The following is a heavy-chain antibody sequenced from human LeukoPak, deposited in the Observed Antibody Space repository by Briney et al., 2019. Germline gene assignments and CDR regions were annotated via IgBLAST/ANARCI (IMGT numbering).Heavy chain of an antibody. CDR2: ISGSGGST. D-gene: IGHD2-2*01. CDR3: AKDGGYCSSTSCPFDY. V-gene: IGHV3-23*01. J-gene: IGHJ4*02. CDR1: GFTLSTYA. Sequence: GGSLRLSCAVSGFTLSTYAMSWVRQAPGKGLEWVSAISGSGGSTYYADSVKGRFTISRDNSKNTLYLQMNSLRAEDTAVYYCAKDGGYCSSTSCPFDYWGQGTLVTVSS.